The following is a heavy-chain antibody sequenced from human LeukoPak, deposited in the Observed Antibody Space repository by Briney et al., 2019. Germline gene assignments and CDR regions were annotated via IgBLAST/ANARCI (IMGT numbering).Heavy chain of an antibody. D-gene: IGHD3-3*01. J-gene: IGHJ4*02. CDR2: IFHSGSP. CDR3: AKARGNFYDFWSGYDC. V-gene: IGHV4-30-2*01. Sequence: LRLSCAASGFTFSSYAMSWVRQPPGKGLEWIGYIFHSGSPYYNPSLKSRVTISVDRSKNRFSLNLSSVTAADTAVYYCAKARGNFYDFWSGYDCWGQGTLVTVSS. CDR1: GFTFSSYA.